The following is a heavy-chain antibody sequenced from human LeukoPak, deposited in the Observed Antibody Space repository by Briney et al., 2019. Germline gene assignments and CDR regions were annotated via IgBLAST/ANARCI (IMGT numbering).Heavy chain of an antibody. CDR2: IYWDEDK. D-gene: IGHD3-10*01. Sequence: SGPTLVKPTQTLTLTCTVSGFSLSTSGVGVGWIRQPPGKALEWLASIYWDEDKRYTPSLESRLTITKDTFKNQVVLTMTSMDPVDTATYYCAHSEDYYGSVDAFDIWGQGTMVTVSS. J-gene: IGHJ3*02. V-gene: IGHV2-5*02. CDR1: GFSLSTSGVG. CDR3: AHSEDYYGSVDAFDI.